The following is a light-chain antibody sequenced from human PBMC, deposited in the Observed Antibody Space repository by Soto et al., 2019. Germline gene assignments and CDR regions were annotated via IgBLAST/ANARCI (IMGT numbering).Light chain of an antibody. CDR3: AAWDDSLTGPV. CDR2: NSN. V-gene: IGLV1-44*01. Sequence: QSVMSQPPSASGTPGQTVIISCSGSRSDIGSNFVNWYQHLPGTAPKLLIYNSNQRPSGVPDRFSGSKSGISACLAVSGLQSEDEADYYCAAWDDSLTGPVFGTGTKVTLL. CDR1: RSDIGSNF. J-gene: IGLJ1*01.